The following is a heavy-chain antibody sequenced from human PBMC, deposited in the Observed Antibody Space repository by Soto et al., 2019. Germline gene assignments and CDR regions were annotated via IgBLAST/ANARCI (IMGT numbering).Heavy chain of an antibody. CDR3: AREGGYCSGGSCYKGNWFDP. CDR2: IYHSGST. J-gene: IGHJ5*02. CDR1: GGSISSGGYS. V-gene: IGHV4-30-2*01. D-gene: IGHD2-15*01. Sequence: TSETLSLTCAVSGGSISSGGYSWSWIRQPPGKGLEWIGYIYHSGSTYYNPSLKSRVTISVDRSKNQFSLKLSSVTAADTAVYYCAREGGYCSGGSCYKGNWFDPWGQGTLVTVSS.